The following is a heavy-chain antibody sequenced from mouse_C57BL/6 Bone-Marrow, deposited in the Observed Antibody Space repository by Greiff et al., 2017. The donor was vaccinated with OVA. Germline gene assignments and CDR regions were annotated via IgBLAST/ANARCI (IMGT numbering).Heavy chain of an antibody. CDR1: GYTFTSYW. D-gene: IGHD3-2*02. CDR3: AIGSGYYAMDY. Sequence: QVQLQQPGAELVKPGASVKVSCKASGYTFTSYWMHWVKQRPGQGLEWIGRINPSDSDTNYNQKFKGKATLTVDKSSRTDYMQLSSLTSEDSSVYYCAIGSGYYAMDYWGQGTSVTVAS. CDR2: INPSDSDT. V-gene: IGHV1-74*01. J-gene: IGHJ4*01.